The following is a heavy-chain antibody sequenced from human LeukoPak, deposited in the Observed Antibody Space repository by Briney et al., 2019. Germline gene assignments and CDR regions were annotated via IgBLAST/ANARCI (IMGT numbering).Heavy chain of an antibody. CDR3: ASGAQSDY. V-gene: IGHV3-48*03. CDR1: GFTFSNYE. D-gene: IGHD1-26*01. Sequence: PGGSLRLSCAASGFTFSNYEMNWVRQAPGKGLEWVSYISSSGSTIFYADSVKGRSTISRDNAKNSLYLQLNSLRAEDTAIYYCASGAQSDYWGQGTLVTVSS. J-gene: IGHJ4*02. CDR2: ISSSGSTI.